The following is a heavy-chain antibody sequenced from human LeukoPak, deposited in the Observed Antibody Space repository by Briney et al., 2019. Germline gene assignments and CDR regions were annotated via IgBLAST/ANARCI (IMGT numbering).Heavy chain of an antibody. V-gene: IGHV3-23*01. CDR3: ARDRYCVSTNCPYDC. J-gene: IGHJ4*02. CDR1: GFTSSYYT. CDR2: ISVSDDST. D-gene: IGHD2-2*01. Sequence: GGSLRLSCAASGFTSSYYTMSWVRQSPGKGLEWVSGISVSDDSTYYADSVKGRFAISRDKYNNMLHLHMNSLRAEDTAIYYCARDRYCVSTNCPYDCWGQGTPVTVSS.